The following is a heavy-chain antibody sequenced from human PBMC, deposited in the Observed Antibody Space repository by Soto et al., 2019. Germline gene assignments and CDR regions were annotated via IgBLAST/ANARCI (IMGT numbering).Heavy chain of an antibody. CDR2: INAGNGNR. J-gene: IGHJ4*02. CDR3: ARVRGAAGFDY. V-gene: IGHV1-3*01. CDR1: GYTFTSYA. Sequence: ASVKVSCKASGYTFTSYAMHWVLQAPGQRLEWMGWINAGNGNRKYSQKFQGRVTITRDTSASTAYMELSSLRSEDTAVYYCARVRGAAGFDYWGQGTLVTVSS. D-gene: IGHD6-13*01.